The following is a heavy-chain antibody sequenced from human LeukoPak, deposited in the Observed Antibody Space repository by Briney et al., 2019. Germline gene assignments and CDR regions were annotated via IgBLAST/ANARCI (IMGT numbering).Heavy chain of an antibody. CDR1: GYTFHAWY. CDR3: ARDEEYYYGSGTNLLYYYYGMDV. D-gene: IGHD3-10*01. J-gene: IGHJ6*02. CDR2: INPSSGGT. V-gene: IGHV1-2*02. Sequence: GASVKVSCKASGYTFHAWYMHWVRQAPGQGLEWMGWINPSSGGTNYAQKFQGRVTMTRDTSISTAYMELSRLRSDDTAVYYCARDEEYYYGSGTNLLYYYYGMDVWGQGTTVTVSS.